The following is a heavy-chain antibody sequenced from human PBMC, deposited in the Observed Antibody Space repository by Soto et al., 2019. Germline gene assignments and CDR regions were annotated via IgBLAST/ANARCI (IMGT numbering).Heavy chain of an antibody. D-gene: IGHD2-15*01. CDR2: IYYSGST. J-gene: IGHJ4*02. CDR1: GGSISSGDYY. Sequence: LCGGSISSGDYYWSWIRQPPGKGLEWIGYIYYSGSTYYHPSLKSRVTISVDTSKNQFSLKLSSVTAADTAVYYCARARGARYFDDWGQGTLVTVSS. V-gene: IGHV4-30-4*01. CDR3: ARARGARYFDD.